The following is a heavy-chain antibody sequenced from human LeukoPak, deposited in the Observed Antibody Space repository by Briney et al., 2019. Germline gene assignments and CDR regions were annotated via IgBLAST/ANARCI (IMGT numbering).Heavy chain of an antibody. CDR3: TRFRNIASLYGMDV. CDR1: GFTFSGSA. V-gene: IGHV3-73*01. CDR2: IRSKANSYAT. Sequence: GGSLRLSCAASGFTFSGSAMHWVRQASGEGLKWVGRIRSKANSYATAYAASVKGRFTISRDDSKNTAYLQMNSLKTEDTAVYYCTRFRNIASLYGMDVWGQGTTVTVSS. J-gene: IGHJ6*02. D-gene: IGHD2/OR15-2a*01.